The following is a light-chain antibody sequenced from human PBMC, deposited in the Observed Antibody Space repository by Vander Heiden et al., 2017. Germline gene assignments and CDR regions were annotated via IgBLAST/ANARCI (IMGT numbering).Light chain of an antibody. CDR2: KDS. CDR1: ALPKKY. Sequence: SYELTQPPSVSVSLGQMARITCSGEALPKKYAYWYQQKPGQFPVLVIYKDSGRPSGIPERFSGSSSGTIVTLTISGVQAEDEADYYCLSADSSGTVYVFGTGTKVTVL. J-gene: IGLJ1*01. V-gene: IGLV3-16*01. CDR3: LSADSSGTVYV.